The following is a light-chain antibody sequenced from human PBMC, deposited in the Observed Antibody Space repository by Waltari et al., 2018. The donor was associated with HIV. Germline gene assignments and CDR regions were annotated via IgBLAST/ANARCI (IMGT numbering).Light chain of an antibody. CDR3: QQSYTAPFS. V-gene: IGKV1-39*01. J-gene: IGKJ3*01. CDR2: PAS. CDR1: QSVSSN. Sequence: DIQMTQSPSSLSASVGDRVPITCRASQSVSSNSNWYQQKPGKAPDLLVYPASALPDGVPSRFRGGGSGTDFTPTISGLQPEDCASYYCQQSYTAPFSFGPVTKVDVK.